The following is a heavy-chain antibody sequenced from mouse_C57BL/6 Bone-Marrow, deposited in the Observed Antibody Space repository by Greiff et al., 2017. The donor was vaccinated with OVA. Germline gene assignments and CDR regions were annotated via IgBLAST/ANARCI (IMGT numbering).Heavy chain of an antibody. CDR3: TQYGSSYYFDY. V-gene: IGHV14-4*01. D-gene: IGHD1-1*01. Sequence: EVKLVESGAELVRPGASVKLSCTASGFNIKDDYMHWVKQRPEQGLEWIGWIDPENGDTEYASKFQGKATITADTSSNTAYLQLSSLTSEDTAVYYCTQYGSSYYFDYWGQGTTLTVSS. J-gene: IGHJ2*01. CDR1: GFNIKDDY. CDR2: IDPENGDT.